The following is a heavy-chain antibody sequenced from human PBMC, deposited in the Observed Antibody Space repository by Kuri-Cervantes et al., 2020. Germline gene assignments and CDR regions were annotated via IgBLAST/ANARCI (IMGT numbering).Heavy chain of an antibody. CDR1: GYTFTSYG. V-gene: IGHV1-8*02. Sequence: ASVKVSCKASGYTFTSYGISWVRQATGQGLEWMGWMNPNSGNTGYAQKFQGRVTMTRNTSISTAYMELSSLRSEDTAVYYCARWVGSGWYVDYWGQGTLVTVSS. CDR2: MNPNSGNT. D-gene: IGHD6-19*01. CDR3: ARWVGSGWYVDY. J-gene: IGHJ4*02.